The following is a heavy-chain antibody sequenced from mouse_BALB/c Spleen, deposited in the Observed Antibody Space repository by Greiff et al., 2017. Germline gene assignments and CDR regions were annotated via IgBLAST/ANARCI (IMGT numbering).Heavy chain of an antibody. CDR1: GFTFTDYY. J-gene: IGHJ4*01. Sequence: EVHLVESGGGLVQPGGSLRLSCATSGFTFTDYYMSWVRQPPGKALEWLGFIRNKANGYTTEYSASVKGRFTISRDNSQSILYLQMNTLRAEDSATYYCARDKPDYWGQGTSVTVSS. V-gene: IGHV7-3*02. CDR3: ARDKPDY. CDR2: IRNKANGYTT.